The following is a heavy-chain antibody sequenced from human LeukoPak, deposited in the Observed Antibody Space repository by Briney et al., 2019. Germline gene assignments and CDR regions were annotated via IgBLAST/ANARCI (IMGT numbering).Heavy chain of an antibody. CDR1: GHTFSSYG. CDR2: ISAYNGNT. Sequence: ASVKVSCKASGHTFSSYGISWVRQAPGQGLEWMGWISAYNGNTNYAQKLQGRVTMTTDTSTSTAYMELRSLRSDDTAVYYCARDDGSGSYYNRDNFDYWGQGTLVTVSS. D-gene: IGHD3-10*01. V-gene: IGHV1-18*01. CDR3: ARDDGSGSYYNRDNFDY. J-gene: IGHJ4*02.